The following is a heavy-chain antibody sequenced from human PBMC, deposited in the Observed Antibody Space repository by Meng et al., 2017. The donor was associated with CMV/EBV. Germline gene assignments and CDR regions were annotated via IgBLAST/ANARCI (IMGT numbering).Heavy chain of an antibody. CDR2: IYYSGST. Sequence: SETLSLTCTVSGGSISSSSYYWGWIRQPPRKRLEWIGSIYYSGSTYYNPSLKSRVTISVDTSKNQFSLKLTSVTAADTAVYYCARVRNSGYFDYWGQGTLVTVSS. V-gene: IGHV4-39*07. CDR3: ARVRNSGYFDY. J-gene: IGHJ4*02. D-gene: IGHD3-10*01. CDR1: GGSISSSSYY.